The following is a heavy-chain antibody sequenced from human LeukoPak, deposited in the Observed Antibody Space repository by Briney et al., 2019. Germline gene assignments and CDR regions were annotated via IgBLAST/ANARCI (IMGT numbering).Heavy chain of an antibody. Sequence: PGGSLRLSCAASGFTFDDYAMHWVPQAPGKGLEWASGISWNSGSIGYADSVKGRFTISRDNAKNSLYLQMNSLRAEDMALYYCAKDLGSSGWYDAFDIWGQGTMVTVSS. D-gene: IGHD6-19*01. CDR3: AKDLGSSGWYDAFDI. J-gene: IGHJ3*02. V-gene: IGHV3-9*03. CDR2: ISWNSGSI. CDR1: GFTFDDYA.